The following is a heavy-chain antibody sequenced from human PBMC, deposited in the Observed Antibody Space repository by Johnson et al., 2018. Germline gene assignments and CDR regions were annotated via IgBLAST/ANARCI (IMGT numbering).Heavy chain of an antibody. CDR2: SNAGNGNT. J-gene: IGHJ1*01. CDR3: AKDWEIAAVGTGGYFHH. Sequence: VQLVESGAEVKKPGASVKVSCKASGYTFTSYAMHWVRQAPGQRLEWMGWSNAGNGNTKYSQEFQGRVTMTRDTSASTAYMELSSLGSEDMAVYCCAKDWEIAAVGTGGYFHHWGQGTLVTVSS. D-gene: IGHD6-13*01. V-gene: IGHV1-3*02. CDR1: GYTFTSYA.